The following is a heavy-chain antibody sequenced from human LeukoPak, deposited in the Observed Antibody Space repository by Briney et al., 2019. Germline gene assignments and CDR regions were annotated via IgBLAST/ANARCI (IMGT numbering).Heavy chain of an antibody. CDR3: ARSGSTWYNWFDP. Sequence: SETLSLTCIVSGDSVSSGSYYWSWIRQPPGKGLEWIGYIYYTESTNYNPSLKSRVTISVDTSKNQFPLKLSSVTAADTAVYYCARSGSTWYNWFDPWGQGTLVTVSS. V-gene: IGHV4-61*01. CDR1: GDSVSSGSYY. CDR2: IYYTEST. J-gene: IGHJ5*02. D-gene: IGHD6-13*01.